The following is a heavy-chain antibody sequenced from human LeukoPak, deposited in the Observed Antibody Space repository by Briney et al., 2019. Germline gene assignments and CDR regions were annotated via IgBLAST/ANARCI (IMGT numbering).Heavy chain of an antibody. V-gene: IGHV3-23*01. CDR1: GFTFTTYA. Sequence: GGSLRLSCAASGFTFTTYAMSWVRQAPGKGLEWVPAISNTGDSTYHADSVKGRFTISRDNSKNTLFLQMNSLRAEDTAVYYCAKDNDPRAYSAYDSYDYWGQGTLVTVSS. CDR3: AKDNDPRAYSAYDSYDY. CDR2: ISNTGDST. D-gene: IGHD5-12*01. J-gene: IGHJ4*02.